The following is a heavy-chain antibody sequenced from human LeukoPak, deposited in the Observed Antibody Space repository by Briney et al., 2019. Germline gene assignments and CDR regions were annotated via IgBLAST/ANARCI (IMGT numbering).Heavy chain of an antibody. CDR3: ARGRYWGSGPIDY. D-gene: IGHD3-16*01. Sequence: PSETLSLTCAVYGGSFSGYYWSWIRQPPGKGPEWIGEINHSGSTNYNPSLKSRVTISVDTSKNQFSLKLSSVTAADTAVYYCARGRYWGSGPIDYWGQGTLVTVSS. CDR1: GGSFSGYY. V-gene: IGHV4-34*01. CDR2: INHSGST. J-gene: IGHJ4*02.